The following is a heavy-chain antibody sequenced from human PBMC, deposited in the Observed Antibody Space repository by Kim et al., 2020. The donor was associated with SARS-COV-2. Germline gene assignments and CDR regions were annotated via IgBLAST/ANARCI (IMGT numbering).Heavy chain of an antibody. Sequence: SVKVSCKASGGTFSSYAISWVRQAPGQGLEWMGGIIPIFGTANYAQKFQGRVTITADESTSTAYMELSSLRSEDTAVYYCARHPHIPPRYYYDSSAHTGGGYFDYWGQGTLVTVSS. CDR1: GGTFSSYA. CDR2: IIPIFGTA. J-gene: IGHJ4*02. D-gene: IGHD3-22*01. CDR3: ARHPHIPPRYYYDSSAHTGGGYFDY. V-gene: IGHV1-69*13.